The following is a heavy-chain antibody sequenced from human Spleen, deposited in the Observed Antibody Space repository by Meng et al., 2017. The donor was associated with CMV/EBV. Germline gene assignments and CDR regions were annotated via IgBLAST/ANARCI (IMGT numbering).Heavy chain of an antibody. J-gene: IGHJ4*02. Sequence: ASVKVSCKASGYTFTSYGISWVRQAPGQGLEWMGWISAYNGNTNYAQKLQGRVTMTTDTSTSTAYMELSSLRSEDTAVYYCARALQVTSPNYYESSAYHFDLNYYDYWGQGTLVTVSS. V-gene: IGHV1-18*01. CDR2: ISAYNGNT. CDR3: ARALQVTSPNYYESSAYHFDLNYYDY. D-gene: IGHD3-22*01. CDR1: GYTFTSYG.